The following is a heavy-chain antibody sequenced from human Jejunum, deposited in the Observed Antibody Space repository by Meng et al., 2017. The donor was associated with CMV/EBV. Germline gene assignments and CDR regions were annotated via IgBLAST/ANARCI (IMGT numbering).Heavy chain of an antibody. V-gene: IGHV3-23*01. CDR2: IGNSGTAT. CDR1: GLPFSTYA. J-gene: IGHJ4*02. Sequence: GAYGLPFSTYAMSWVGQAPGKGLEWVSTIGNSGTATYYADSVKGRFTISRDNSKSTLYLQMNSLRADDTAVYYCARSPIAVAGAEGYWGQGALVTVSS. CDR3: ARSPIAVAGAEGY. D-gene: IGHD6-19*01.